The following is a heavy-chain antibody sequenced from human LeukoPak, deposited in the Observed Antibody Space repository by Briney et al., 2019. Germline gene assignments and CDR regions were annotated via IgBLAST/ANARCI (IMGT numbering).Heavy chain of an antibody. CDR1: GGSISSYY. J-gene: IGHJ6*02. V-gene: IGHV4-59*08. D-gene: IGHD5-18*01. CDR3: ARRVTQPVRGFGMDV. Sequence: PSETLSLTCTVSGGSISSYYWSWIRQPPGKGLEWIGYIYYSGSTNYNPPLKSRVTISVDTSKNQFSLKLSSVTAADTAVYYCARRVTQPVRGFGMDVWGQGTTVTVSS. CDR2: IYYSGST.